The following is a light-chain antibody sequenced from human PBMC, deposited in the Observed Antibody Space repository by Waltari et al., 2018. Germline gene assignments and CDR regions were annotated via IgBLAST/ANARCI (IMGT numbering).Light chain of an antibody. CDR3: CSFAGGDDYYV. CDR2: GVT. CDR1: RNDIGSYNL. V-gene: IGLV2-23*02. J-gene: IGLJ1*01. Sequence: QSALTQPASVSGSPGQSITISCTGTRNDIGSYNLVSWFQQHPGRAPKVIIFGVTKRPSGVSDRFSGLKSGYTASLTISGLQPRDEATYFCCSFAGGDDYYVFGSGTKVSVL.